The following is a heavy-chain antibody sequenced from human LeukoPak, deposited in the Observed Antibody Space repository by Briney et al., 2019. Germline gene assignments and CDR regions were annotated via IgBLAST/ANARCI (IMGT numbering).Heavy chain of an antibody. CDR3: ARIPIVGATSGWFDP. CDR2: INPNSGGT. Sequence: ASVKVSCKASGYTFTSYGMNWVRQAPGQGLEWMGWINPNSGGTNYAQKFQGRVTMTRDTSISTAYMELSRLRSEDTAVYYCARIPIVGATSGWFDPWGQGTLVTVSS. D-gene: IGHD1-26*01. CDR1: GYTFTSYG. J-gene: IGHJ5*02. V-gene: IGHV1-2*02.